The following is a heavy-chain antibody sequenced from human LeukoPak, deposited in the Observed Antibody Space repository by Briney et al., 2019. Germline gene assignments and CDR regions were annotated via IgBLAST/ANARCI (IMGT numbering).Heavy chain of an antibody. Sequence: PGRSLRLSCTASGFTFGDYAMSWVRQAPGKGLEWVGFIRSKAYGGTTEYAASVKGRFTISRDDSKSIAYLQMNSLKTEDTAVYYCTRVLNYYDSSGYYYDEVGVFDYWGQGTLVTVSS. J-gene: IGHJ4*02. D-gene: IGHD3-22*01. CDR3: TRVLNYYDSSGYYYDEVGVFDY. CDR1: GFTFGDYA. CDR2: IRSKAYGGTT. V-gene: IGHV3-49*04.